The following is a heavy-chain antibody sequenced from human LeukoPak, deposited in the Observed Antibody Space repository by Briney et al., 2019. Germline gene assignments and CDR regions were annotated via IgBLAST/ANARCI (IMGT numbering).Heavy chain of an antibody. V-gene: IGHV3-30*18. J-gene: IGHJ4*02. CDR2: ISYDGSNK. CDR1: GFTFSSYG. D-gene: IGHD2-15*01. Sequence: PGGSLRLSCAASGFTFSSYGMHWVRQAPGKGLEWVAVISYDGSNKYYADSVKGRFTISRDNSKNTLYLQMNSLRAEDTAVYYCAKGKRVVVVAATYFDYWGQGTLVTVSS. CDR3: AKGKRVVVVAATYFDY.